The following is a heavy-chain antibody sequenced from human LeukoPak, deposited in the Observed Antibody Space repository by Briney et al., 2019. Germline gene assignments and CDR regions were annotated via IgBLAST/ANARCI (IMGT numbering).Heavy chain of an antibody. CDR2: IRYDGSNK. CDR1: GFTFSSYD. D-gene: IGHD3-16*02. Sequence: AGTLSLSCAASGFTFSSYDMHWVRQAPGKGLEWVAFIRYDGSNKYYADSVKGRFTISRDNSKNTLYLQMNSLRAEDTPVYYCAKGTLREDYVWGSDRSPPALGYWGQGTLVTVSS. J-gene: IGHJ4*02. V-gene: IGHV3-30*02. CDR3: AKGTLREDYVWGSDRSPPALGY.